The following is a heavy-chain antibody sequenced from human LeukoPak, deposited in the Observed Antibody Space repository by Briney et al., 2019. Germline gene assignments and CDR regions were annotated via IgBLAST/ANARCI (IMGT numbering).Heavy chain of an antibody. D-gene: IGHD2-2*01. CDR3: ARDLRYCSSTSCYELQLVHYYFDY. CDR2: IKQDGSEK. J-gene: IGHJ4*02. V-gene: IGHV3-7*03. CDR1: GFTFSSYE. Sequence: GGSLRLSCAASGFTFSSYEMNWVRQAPGKGLEWVANIKQDGSEKYYVDSVKGRFTISRDNAKNSLYLQMSSLRAEDTAVYYCARDLRYCSSTSCYELQLVHYYFDYWGQGTLVTVSS.